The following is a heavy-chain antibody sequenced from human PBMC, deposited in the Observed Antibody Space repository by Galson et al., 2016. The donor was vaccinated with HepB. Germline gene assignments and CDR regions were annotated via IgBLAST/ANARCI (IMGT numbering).Heavy chain of an antibody. J-gene: IGHJ4*02. CDR2: IHYSGDT. Sequence: SETLSLTCTVSGGSISTYYWNWIRRPPGKGLEWIGCIHYSGDTKSDPSLKSRVTMSLDTSKNQFSLQLSSVTAADTAIYYCARDGYNCGLDCWGQGTLVTVSS. CDR1: GGSISTYY. D-gene: IGHD5-24*01. V-gene: IGHV4-59*01. CDR3: ARDGYNCGLDC.